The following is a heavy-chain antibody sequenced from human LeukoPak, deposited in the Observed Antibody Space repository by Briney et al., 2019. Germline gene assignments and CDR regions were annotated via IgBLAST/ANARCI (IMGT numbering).Heavy chain of an antibody. D-gene: IGHD3-10*01. CDR1: GFTFSSYA. V-gene: IGHV4-31*02. CDR3: ARLLGGSGSLYFDY. CDR2: IYYSGST. J-gene: IGHJ4*02. Sequence: LRLSCAASGFTFSSYAMSWIRQHPGKGLEWIGYIYYSGSTYYNPSLKSRVTISVDTSKNQFSLKLSSVTAADTAVYCCARLLGGSGSLYFDYWGQGTLVTVSS.